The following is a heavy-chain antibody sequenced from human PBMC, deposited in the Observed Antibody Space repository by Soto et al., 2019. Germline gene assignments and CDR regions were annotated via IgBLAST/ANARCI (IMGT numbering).Heavy chain of an antibody. CDR1: GYTLTELS. D-gene: IGHD2-8*01. CDR3: ATRLYCTNGVCYTWNWFDP. V-gene: IGHV1-24*01. J-gene: IGHJ5*02. Sequence: ASVKVSCKVSGYTLTELSMHWVRQAPGKGLEWMGGFDPEDGETIYAQKFQGRVTMTEDTSTDTAYMELSSLRSEDTAVYYCATRLYCTNGVCYTWNWFDPWGQGTLITVSS. CDR2: FDPEDGET.